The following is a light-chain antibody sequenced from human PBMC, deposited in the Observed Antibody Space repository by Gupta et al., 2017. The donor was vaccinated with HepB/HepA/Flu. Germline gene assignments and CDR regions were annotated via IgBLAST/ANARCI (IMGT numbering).Light chain of an antibody. CDR3: LHRERPPTA. CDR1: QSISTY. CDR2: TAS. V-gene: IGKV1-39*01. Sequence: DIQMTQSPSSLSASIGDRVTITCRASQSISTYLNWYQQKPGKAPKLLIYTASSFQSGVPSRFTGTGSLTDFTLTISRLVPQDIAPYYSLHRERPPTAFGEGTKVEI. J-gene: IGKJ4*02.